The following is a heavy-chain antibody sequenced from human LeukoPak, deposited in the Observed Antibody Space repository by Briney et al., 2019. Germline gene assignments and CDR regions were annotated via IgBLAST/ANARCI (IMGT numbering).Heavy chain of an antibody. CDR3: ARRYSSGWFYFDY. Sequence: PGGSLRLSCAASRFTFRSYGMHWVRQAPGKGLERVAVIWYDGSNKYYADSVKGRFTISRDNAKNSLYLQMNSLRAEDTAVYYCARRYSSGWFYFDYWGQGTLVTVSS. J-gene: IGHJ4*02. D-gene: IGHD6-19*01. CDR2: IWYDGSNK. V-gene: IGHV3-33*01. CDR1: RFTFRSYG.